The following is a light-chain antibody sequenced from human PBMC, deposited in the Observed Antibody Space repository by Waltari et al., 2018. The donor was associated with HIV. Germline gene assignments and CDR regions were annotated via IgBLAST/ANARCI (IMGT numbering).Light chain of an antibody. CDR3: SSYTTTTTVL. CDR2: EIT. J-gene: IGLJ2*01. CDR1: NSDVGGYTY. V-gene: IGLV2-14*01. Sequence: QSALTQPASVSGSPGPSITISCTGTNSDVGGYTYVSWYQQHPGKAPKLLIYEITNRPSGISNRFSGSKSGNTASMTISGLQAEDEADYYCSSYTTTTTVLFGGGTKLTVL.